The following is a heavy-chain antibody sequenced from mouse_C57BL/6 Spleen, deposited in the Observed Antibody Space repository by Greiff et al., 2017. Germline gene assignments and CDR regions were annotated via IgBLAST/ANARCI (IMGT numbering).Heavy chain of an antibody. CDR1: GFTFSSYA. Sequence: EVQRVESGEGLVKPGGSLKLSCAASGFTFSSYAMSWVRQTPEKRLEWVAYISSGGDYIYYADTVKGRFTISRDNARNTLYLQMSSLKSEDTAMYYCTRDGPITTVVGGAMDYWGQGTSVTVSS. J-gene: IGHJ4*01. CDR3: TRDGPITTVVGGAMDY. V-gene: IGHV5-9-1*02. D-gene: IGHD1-1*01. CDR2: ISSGGDYI.